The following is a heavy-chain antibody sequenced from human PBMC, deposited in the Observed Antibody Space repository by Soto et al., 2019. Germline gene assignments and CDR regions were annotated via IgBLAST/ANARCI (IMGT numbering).Heavy chain of an antibody. CDR3: ARDRDDYGDYYYYGMDV. J-gene: IGHJ6*02. V-gene: IGHV3-21*01. CDR1: GFTFSSYS. CDR2: ISSSSNYI. Sequence: GGSLRLSCAASGFTFSSYSMNWVRQAPGKGLEWVSSISSSSNYIYYADSVKGRFTISRDNAKNTVYLQMNGLRAEDTAVYYCARDRDDYGDYYYYGMDVWGQGTTVTVSS. D-gene: IGHD4-17*01.